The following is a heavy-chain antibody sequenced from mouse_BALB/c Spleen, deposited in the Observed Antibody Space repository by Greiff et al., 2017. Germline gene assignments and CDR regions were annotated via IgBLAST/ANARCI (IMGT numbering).Heavy chain of an antibody. V-gene: IGHV5-6-3*01. Sequence: EVQLQESGGGLVQPGGSLKLSCAASGFTFSSYGMSWVRQTPDKRLELVATINSNGGSTYYPDSVKGRFTISRDNAKNTLYLQMSSLRSEDTAMYYCAREEGSWFAYWGQGTLVTVSA. J-gene: IGHJ3*01. CDR2: INSNGGST. CDR3: AREEGSWFAY. CDR1: GFTFSSYG.